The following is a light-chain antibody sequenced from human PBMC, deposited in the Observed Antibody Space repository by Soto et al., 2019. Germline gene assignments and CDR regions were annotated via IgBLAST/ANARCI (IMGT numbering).Light chain of an antibody. CDR2: DAS. CDR1: QSVSSY. J-gene: IGKJ4*01. Sequence: IVLTQSPATLSLSRGERATLSCRASQSVSSYLAWYQQKPGQAPRLLIYDASNRATGIPARFSGSGSGTDFTLTISSLEPEDFAVYYCQQRSNWLLTFGGGTKVDIK. CDR3: QQRSNWLLT. V-gene: IGKV3-11*01.